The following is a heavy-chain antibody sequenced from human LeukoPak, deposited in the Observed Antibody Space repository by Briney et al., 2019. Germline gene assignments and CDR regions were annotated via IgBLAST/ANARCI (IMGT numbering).Heavy chain of an antibody. CDR3: AKDATPFNSIWDYFDS. V-gene: IGHV3-30*18. J-gene: IGHJ4*02. Sequence: GGSLRLSCAASGFTFSSYGMHWVRQAPGKGLEWVAVISYDGSNKYYADSVKGRFTGSRDDSKNTLYLQMSSLRIEDTAVYYCAKDATPFNSIWDYFDSWGQGTLVTVSA. CDR2: ISYDGSNK. D-gene: IGHD7-27*01. CDR1: GFTFSSYG.